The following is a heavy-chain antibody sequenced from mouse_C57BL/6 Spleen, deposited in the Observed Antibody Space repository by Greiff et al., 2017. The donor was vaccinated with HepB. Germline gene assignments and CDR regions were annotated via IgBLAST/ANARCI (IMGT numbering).Heavy chain of an antibody. Sequence: VKLMESGAELVRPGASVKLSCKASGYTFTDYYINWVKQRPGQGLEWIARIYPGSGNTYYNEKFKGKATLTAEKSSSTAYMQLSSLTSEDSAVYFCARSYEGYYGAMDYWGQGTSVTVSS. D-gene: IGHD2-3*01. CDR2: IYPGSGNT. J-gene: IGHJ4*01. CDR1: GYTFTDYY. V-gene: IGHV1-76*01. CDR3: ARSYEGYYGAMDY.